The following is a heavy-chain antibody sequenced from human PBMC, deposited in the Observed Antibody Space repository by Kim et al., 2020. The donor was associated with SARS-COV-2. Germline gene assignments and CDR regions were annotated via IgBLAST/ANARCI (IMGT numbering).Heavy chain of an antibody. Sequence: VQGRVTMTRDTSTSTVDMELSSLESEDTAVYYCARDIVFCGGDCPRFDYWGQGTLVTVSS. V-gene: IGHV1-46*01. D-gene: IGHD2-21*02. J-gene: IGHJ4*02. CDR3: ARDIVFCGGDCPRFDY.